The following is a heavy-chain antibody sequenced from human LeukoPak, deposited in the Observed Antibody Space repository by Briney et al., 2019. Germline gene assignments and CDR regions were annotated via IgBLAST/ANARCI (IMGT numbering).Heavy chain of an antibody. V-gene: IGHV4-39*07. CDR1: GGSISSSSYY. CDR2: IYYSGST. D-gene: IGHD3-10*01. J-gene: IGHJ2*01. CDR3: ARGYGSGIFYTKNWYFDL. Sequence: TSETLSLTCTVSGGSISSSSYYWGWIRQPPGKGLEWIGSIYYSGSTYYNPSLKSRVTISVDRSKNQFSLKVRSMTAADTAVYYCARGYGSGIFYTKNWYFDLWGRGTLVTVSS.